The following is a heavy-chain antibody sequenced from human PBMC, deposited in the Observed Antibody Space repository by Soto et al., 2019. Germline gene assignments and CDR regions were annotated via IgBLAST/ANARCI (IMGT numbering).Heavy chain of an antibody. CDR3: AKEVRYYYDSSGVDAFDI. V-gene: IGHV3-30*18. Sequence: QVQLVESGGGVVQPGRSLRLSCAASGFTFGSYGMHWVRQAPGKGLEWVAVTSYSGSDEYYADSVKGRYTIYRDNSKNMVYLQMNSLSTEDTAVSYCAKEVRYYYDSSGVDAFDIWGQGTMVTVSS. CDR1: GFTFGSYG. D-gene: IGHD3-22*01. CDR2: TSYSGSDE. J-gene: IGHJ3*02.